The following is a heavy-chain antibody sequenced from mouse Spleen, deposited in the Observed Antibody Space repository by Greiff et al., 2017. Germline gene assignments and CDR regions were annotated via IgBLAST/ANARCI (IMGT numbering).Heavy chain of an antibody. Sequence: QVQLQQSGAELVRPGVSVKISCKGSGYTFTDYAMHWVKQSHAKSLEWIGVISTYYGDASYNQKFKGKATMTVDKSSSTAYMELARLTSEDSAIYYCARTSVNYAMDYWGQGTSVTVSS. J-gene: IGHJ4*01. D-gene: IGHD2-5*01. CDR1: GYTFTDYA. CDR3: ARTSVNYAMDY. V-gene: IGHV1S137*01. CDR2: ISTYYGDA.